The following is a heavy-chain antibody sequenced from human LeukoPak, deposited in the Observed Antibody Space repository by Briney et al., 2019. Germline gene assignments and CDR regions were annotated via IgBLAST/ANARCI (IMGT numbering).Heavy chain of an antibody. Sequence: GSLRLSCAASGFSVSNNDMSWVRQAPGKGLEWIGYIYYSGSTNYNPSLKSRVTISVDTSKNQFSLKLSSVTAADTAVYYCARGVVIAPQTFDYWGQGTLVTVSS. J-gene: IGHJ4*02. V-gene: IGHV4-59*02. D-gene: IGHD2-21*01. CDR1: GFSVSNND. CDR2: IYYSGST. CDR3: ARGVVIAPQTFDY.